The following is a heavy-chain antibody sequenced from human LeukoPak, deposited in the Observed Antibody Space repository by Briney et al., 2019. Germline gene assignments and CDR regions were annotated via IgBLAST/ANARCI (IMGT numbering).Heavy chain of an antibody. CDR2: ISYDGSNK. V-gene: IGHV3-30*04. Sequence: GGSLRLSCAASGFTFRSYAMHWGRQAPGKGLEWVAVISYDGSNKYYADSVEGRFTISRDNSKNTLYLQMNSLRAEDTAVYYCARDTWNFDYWGQGTLVTVSS. J-gene: IGHJ4*02. CDR3: ARDTWNFDY. D-gene: IGHD1-1*01. CDR1: GFTFRSYA.